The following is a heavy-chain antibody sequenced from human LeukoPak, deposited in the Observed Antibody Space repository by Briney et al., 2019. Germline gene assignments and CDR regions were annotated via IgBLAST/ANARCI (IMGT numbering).Heavy chain of an antibody. CDR3: ARQALVAAAGNYYYYGMDV. V-gene: IGHV5-51*01. CDR2: IYPGDSDP. D-gene: IGHD6-13*01. J-gene: IGHJ6*02. Sequence: GESLKISCKGSGYSFTSYWIGWVRQMPGKGLEWMGIIYPGDSDPRYSPSFQGQVTISADKSISTAYLQWSSLKASDTAMYYCARQALVAAAGNYYYYGMDVWGQGTTVTVSS. CDR1: GYSFTSYW.